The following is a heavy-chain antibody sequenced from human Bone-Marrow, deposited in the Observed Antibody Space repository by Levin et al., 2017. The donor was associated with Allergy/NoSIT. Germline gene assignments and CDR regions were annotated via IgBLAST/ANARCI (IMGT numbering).Heavy chain of an antibody. Sequence: GGSLRLSCAASGFTFDSFWMSWVRQAPGKGLDWVASIKEDGSETYYGDSVKGRFTMSRDNAKNSVFLQLNSLTAEDTAVYYCARVYGYYYYYMDVWGNGTTVTVSS. D-gene: IGHD3-10*01. CDR2: IKEDGSET. J-gene: IGHJ6*03. CDR1: GFTFDSFW. V-gene: IGHV3-7*03. CDR3: ARVYGYYYYYMDV.